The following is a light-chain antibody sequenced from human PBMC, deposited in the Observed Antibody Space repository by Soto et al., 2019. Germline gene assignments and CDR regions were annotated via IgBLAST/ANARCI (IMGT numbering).Light chain of an antibody. V-gene: IGKV3-15*01. CDR1: QSVFSN. CDR3: QQYNNWPPYT. J-gene: IGKJ2*01. Sequence: EIVMTQSPATLSVSPGERATLSCRASQSVFSNLAWYQQKPGQAPRLLIYGASTRATGIPARFSGSGSGTEFTRTISSLQSEDFAVYYCQQYNNWPPYTFGQGTKLEIK. CDR2: GAS.